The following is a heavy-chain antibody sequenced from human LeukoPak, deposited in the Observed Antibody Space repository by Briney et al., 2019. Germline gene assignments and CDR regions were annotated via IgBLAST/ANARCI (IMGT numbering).Heavy chain of an antibody. CDR2: IYYSGST. Sequence: SGTLSLTCTVSGGSISSSSYYWGWIRQPPGKGLEWIGSIYYSGSTYYNPSLKSRVTISVDTSKNQFSLKLSSVTAADTAVYYCARTHWELTRHWYDYYYYYMDVWGKGTTVTISS. V-gene: IGHV4-39*01. J-gene: IGHJ6*03. CDR1: GGSISSSSYY. CDR3: ARTHWELTRHWYDYYYYYMDV. D-gene: IGHD1-26*01.